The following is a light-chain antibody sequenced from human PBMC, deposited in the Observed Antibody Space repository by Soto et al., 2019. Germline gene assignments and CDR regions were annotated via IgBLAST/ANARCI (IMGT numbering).Light chain of an antibody. CDR1: QSISRW. CDR2: DAS. CDR3: LQYNSYFQT. J-gene: IGKJ1*01. V-gene: IGKV1-5*01. Sequence: DIQMTQSPSSLSASVGDRVTITCRASQSISRWLDWYQQKPGKAPKRLIYDASSLQSGVPSRFSGSGSGTEFTLSISSLQPDDSATYYCLQYNSYFQTFGRGTKVDIK.